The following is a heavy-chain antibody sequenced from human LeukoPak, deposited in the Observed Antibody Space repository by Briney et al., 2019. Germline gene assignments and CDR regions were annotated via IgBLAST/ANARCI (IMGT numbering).Heavy chain of an antibody. Sequence: GRSLRLSCAASGFTFSSYGMHWVRQAPGKGLEWVAVIWYDGSNKYYADSVKGRFTISRDNSKNTLYLQMNSLRAEDTAVYYCAKPEGGYSYGYAAYWGQGTLVTVSS. J-gene: IGHJ4*02. CDR3: AKPEGGYSYGYAAY. CDR2: IWYDGSNK. V-gene: IGHV3-33*06. D-gene: IGHD5-18*01. CDR1: GFTFSSYG.